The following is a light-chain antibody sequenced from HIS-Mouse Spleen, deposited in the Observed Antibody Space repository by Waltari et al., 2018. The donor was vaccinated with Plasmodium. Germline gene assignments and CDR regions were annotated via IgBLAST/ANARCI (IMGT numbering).Light chain of an antibody. J-gene: IGLJ3*02. CDR2: EDS. CDR1: ALPTKY. CDR3: YSTDSSGNHRV. V-gene: IGLV3-10*01. Sequence: SSELTQPPSASVSPAQTARITSSGTALPTKYPYWYQQKSGQAPVLVIYEDSKRPSGIPERFSGSSSGTMATLTISGAQVEDEADYYCYSTDSSGNHRVFGGGTKLTVL.